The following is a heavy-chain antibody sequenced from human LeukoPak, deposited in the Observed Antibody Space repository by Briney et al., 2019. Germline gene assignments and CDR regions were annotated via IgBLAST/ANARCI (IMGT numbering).Heavy chain of an antibody. Sequence: SETLSLTCAVYGGSFSVYYWSWIRQPPGKGLEWIGEINHSGSTNYNPSLKSRVTISVDTSKNQFSLKLSSVTAADTAVYYCASGSGSYYAPRPDYWGQGTLVTVSS. V-gene: IGHV4-34*01. CDR2: INHSGST. J-gene: IGHJ4*02. CDR3: ASGSGSYYAPRPDY. D-gene: IGHD1-26*01. CDR1: GGSFSVYY.